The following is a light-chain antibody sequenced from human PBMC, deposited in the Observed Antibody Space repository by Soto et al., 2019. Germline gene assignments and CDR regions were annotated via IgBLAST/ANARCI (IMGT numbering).Light chain of an antibody. V-gene: IGKV1-6*02. Sequence: AMQMTQSPSSLSASVGDRVTVTCRASQDIRSDLGWYQQKPGKAPQLLIFGASRLQSGVPSRFSGSGSGTDFTLTISSLQPEDFATYYCLQDDTYPLIFGGGTKVDVK. CDR1: QDIRSD. J-gene: IGKJ4*01. CDR2: GAS. CDR3: LQDDTYPLI.